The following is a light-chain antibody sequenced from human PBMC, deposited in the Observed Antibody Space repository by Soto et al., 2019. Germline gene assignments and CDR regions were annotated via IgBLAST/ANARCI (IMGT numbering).Light chain of an antibody. CDR3: QQYGSSPLS. V-gene: IGKV3-20*01. J-gene: IGKJ1*01. CDR1: QSVSSSY. CDR2: GAS. Sequence: EIVLTQSPGTLSLSPGERATLSCRASQSVSSSYLAWYQQKPGQAPRLLIYGASSRATGIPDRFSVSGSGISFTLTINRLEPGDNAVYSRQQYGSSPLSYGQATKVEIK.